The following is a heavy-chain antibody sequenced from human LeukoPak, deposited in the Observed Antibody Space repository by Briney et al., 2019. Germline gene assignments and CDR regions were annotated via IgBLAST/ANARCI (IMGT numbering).Heavy chain of an antibody. Sequence: PGGSLRLSCAASGFTFSNYGMHWVRQAPGKGPEWVALIWYHGSNKYYADSVKGRFTISRDNSKNTLYLQMNIMRAEDTAVYYCATPSSPSFYYYYMDVWGKGTTVTVSS. CDR2: IWYHGSNK. CDR1: GFTFSNYG. V-gene: IGHV3-33*01. D-gene: IGHD3-16*02. J-gene: IGHJ6*03. CDR3: ATPSSPSFYYYYMDV.